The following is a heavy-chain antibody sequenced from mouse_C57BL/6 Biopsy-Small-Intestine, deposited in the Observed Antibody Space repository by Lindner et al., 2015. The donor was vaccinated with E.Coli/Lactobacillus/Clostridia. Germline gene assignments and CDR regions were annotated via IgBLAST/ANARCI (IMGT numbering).Heavy chain of an antibody. CDR2: INPYNGDT. V-gene: IGHV1-20*01. CDR3: ARRKVLSPYYFDY. D-gene: IGHD1-1*01. Sequence: VQLQESGPELVKPGDSVKISCKASGYSFTGYFMNWVMQSHGKSLEWIGRINPYNGDTFYNQKFKGKATLTVDKSSSTAHMELRSLTSEDSAVYYCARRKVLSPYYFDYWGQGTTLTVSS. J-gene: IGHJ2*01. CDR1: GYSFTGYF.